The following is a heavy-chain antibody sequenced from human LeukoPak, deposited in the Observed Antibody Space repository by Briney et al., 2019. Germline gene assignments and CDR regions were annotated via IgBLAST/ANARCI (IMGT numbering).Heavy chain of an antibody. CDR3: ASPFGATSSFDY. V-gene: IGHV3-30*03. CDR1: GFTFSSYG. J-gene: IGHJ4*02. Sequence: PGGSLRLSCAASGFTFSSYGMHWVRQAPGKGLEWVAVISYDGSNKYYADSVKGRFTISRDNSKNTLYLQMNSLRAEDTAVYYCASPFGATSSFDYWGQGTLVTVSS. D-gene: IGHD1-26*01. CDR2: ISYDGSNK.